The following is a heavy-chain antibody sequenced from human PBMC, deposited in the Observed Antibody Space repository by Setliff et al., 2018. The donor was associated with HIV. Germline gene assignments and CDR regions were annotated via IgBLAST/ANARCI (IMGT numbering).Heavy chain of an antibody. CDR3: ASPRSAGTYQGAFYYFLHV. V-gene: IGHV1-69*13. CDR2: FLAVLRKP. Sequence: SVKVSCKASGDTFKGYAFTWVRQAPGQGLEWMGDFLAVLRKPTHAERFQDRLTITADESTSTAYMELRDLRPEDPAVYFCASPRSAGTYQGAFYYFLHVWGKGTTVTVSS. CDR1: GDTFKGYA. J-gene: IGHJ6*03. D-gene: IGHD1-26*01.